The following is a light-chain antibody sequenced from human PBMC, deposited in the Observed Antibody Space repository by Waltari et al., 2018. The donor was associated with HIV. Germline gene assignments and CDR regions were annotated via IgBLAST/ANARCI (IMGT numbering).Light chain of an antibody. V-gene: IGLV2-14*01. Sequence: QSALTQPASVSGSPGQSITVSCTGTSSDIGSYNYVSWYQQHPGKAPKLIIYQVTNRPSGVSNRCSGSKSGNTASLTISGLQTEDEADYYCSSYTSNSSPFVFGTGTKVTVL. CDR1: SSDIGSYNY. CDR3: SSYTSNSSPFV. CDR2: QVT. J-gene: IGLJ1*01.